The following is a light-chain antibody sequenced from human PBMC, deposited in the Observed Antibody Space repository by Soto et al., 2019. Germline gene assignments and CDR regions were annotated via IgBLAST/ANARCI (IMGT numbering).Light chain of an antibody. CDR3: ASYGGRDNLI. V-gene: IGLV2-23*02. CDR1: SSDVGSYNL. Sequence: QSALTQPASVSGSPGQSITISCTGTSSDVGSYNLVSWYQQHPGKAPKLIISEVNKRPSGVPNRFSGSKSGNTASLTVSGLQAEDEADYYCASYGGRDNLIFGGGTKLTVL. CDR2: EVN. J-gene: IGLJ2*01.